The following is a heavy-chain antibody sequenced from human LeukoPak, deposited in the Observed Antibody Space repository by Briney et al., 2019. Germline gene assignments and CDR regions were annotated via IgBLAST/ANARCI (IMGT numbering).Heavy chain of an antibody. Sequence: GGSLRLSCAASGFTVSSNYMSWVRQAPGKGLEWVAVMYSGGQTYYAGSVRGRFTISRDTSKNTLYLQMNSLRAEDTAVYYCARDAHGSGSCLDYWGQGTLVTVSS. CDR3: ARDAHGSGSCLDY. D-gene: IGHD3-10*01. V-gene: IGHV3-66*01. J-gene: IGHJ4*02. CDR2: MYSGGQT. CDR1: GFTVSSNY.